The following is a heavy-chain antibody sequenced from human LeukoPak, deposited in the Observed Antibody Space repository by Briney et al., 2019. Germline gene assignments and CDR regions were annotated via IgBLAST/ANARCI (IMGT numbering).Heavy chain of an antibody. CDR1: GGTFSSTT. J-gene: IGHJ4*02. CDR2: ITPIFRTP. CDR3: ARGVIAAAGTLVDY. Sequence: ASVKVSCKASGGTFSSTTINWVRQAPGQGLEWMGGITPIFRTPNYAQKFQGRVTITAVESMSTAYMELSSLRSEDTAVYYCARGVIAAAGTLVDYWGQGTLVTVSS. D-gene: IGHD6-13*01. V-gene: IGHV1-69*13.